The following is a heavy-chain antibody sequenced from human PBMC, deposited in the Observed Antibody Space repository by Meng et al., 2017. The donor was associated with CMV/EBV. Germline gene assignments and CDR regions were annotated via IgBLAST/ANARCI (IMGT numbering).Heavy chain of an antibody. CDR3: TKDQGISGYSMDV. CDR1: TFTLSNHD. Sequence: GESLKISCSSSTFTLSNHDMNWVRQAPGKGLEWLSHINRGDSVIAYADSVRGRLTISRDIAKNSLYLQMNGLRVEDTALYYCTKDQGISGYSMDVWGQGTTVTVSS. CDR2: INRGDSVI. D-gene: IGHD3-3*01. V-gene: IGHV3-48*03. J-gene: IGHJ6*02.